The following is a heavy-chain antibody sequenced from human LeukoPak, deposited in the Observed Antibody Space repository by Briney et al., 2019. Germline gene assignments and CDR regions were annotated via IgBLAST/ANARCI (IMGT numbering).Heavy chain of an antibody. Sequence: SGPTLVNPTQTLTLTCTFSGFSLSTSGMRVSWIRQPPGKALEWLARIDWDDDKFYGTSLKTRLTISKDTSKNQVVLTMTNMDPVDTATYYCARIGVAGTTRDYWGQGTLVTVSS. J-gene: IGHJ4*02. CDR2: IDWDDDK. CDR1: GFSLSTSGMR. D-gene: IGHD6-19*01. V-gene: IGHV2-70*04. CDR3: ARIGVAGTTRDY.